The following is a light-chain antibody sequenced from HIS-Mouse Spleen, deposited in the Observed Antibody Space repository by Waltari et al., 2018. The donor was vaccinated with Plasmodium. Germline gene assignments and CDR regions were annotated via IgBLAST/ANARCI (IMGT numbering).Light chain of an antibody. J-gene: IGKJ1*01. CDR2: AAS. CDR3: QQSYSTWT. CDR1: QSISSY. V-gene: IGKV1-39*01. Sequence: DIQMTQSPPPLSASVGAGVTITSRASQSISSYLNGYHQKPGKAPNLLIYAASSLQGGVPSRFSGSGAGTDFTLTISSLQPEDVATYYWQQSYSTWTFGQGTTVEIK.